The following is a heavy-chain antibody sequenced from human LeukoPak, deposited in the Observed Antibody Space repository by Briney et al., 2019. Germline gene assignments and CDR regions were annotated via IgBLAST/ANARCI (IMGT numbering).Heavy chain of an antibody. D-gene: IGHD5-24*01. CDR2: ISYNGVIK. Sequence: PGGSLRLSCVTSGFTFSDFAIHWVRQAPGKGLEWVTLISYNGVIKYYADSVKGRFTISRDNSKNTLYLQMDTLRAEDTAVYYCARAKDGTNILDYWGQGTLVTVSS. CDR3: ARAKDGTNILDY. J-gene: IGHJ4*02. V-gene: IGHV3-30-3*01. CDR1: GFTFSDFA.